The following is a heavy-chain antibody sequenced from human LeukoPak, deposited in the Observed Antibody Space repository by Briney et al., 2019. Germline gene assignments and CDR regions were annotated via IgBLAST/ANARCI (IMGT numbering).Heavy chain of an antibody. V-gene: IGHV3-21*01. J-gene: IGHJ6*03. CDR1: GFTFSSYS. CDR2: ISSSSSYI. D-gene: IGHD1-1*01. CDR3: ARAELEPTRGYYYYMAV. Sequence: GGSLRLSCAASGFTFSSYSMNWVRQAPGKGLEWVSSISSSSSYIYYADSVKGRFTISSDNAKNSLYLQMNSLRAEDTAVYYCARAELEPTRGYYYYMAVWGKGTTVTVSS.